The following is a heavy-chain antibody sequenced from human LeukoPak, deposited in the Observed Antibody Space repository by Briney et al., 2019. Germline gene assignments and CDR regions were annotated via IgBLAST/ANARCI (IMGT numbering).Heavy chain of an antibody. V-gene: IGHV4-38-2*02. J-gene: IGHJ5*02. CDR3: AREGLNMVRGVIPKEAWGWFDP. CDR2: IYHSGST. Sequence: SETLSLTCTVSGYSISSGYYWGWIRQPPGKGLEWIGSIYHSGSTYYNPSLKSRVTVSVDTSKNQFSLKLSSVTAADTAVYYCAREGLNMVRGVIPKEAWGWFDPWGQGTLVTVSS. CDR1: GYSISSGYY. D-gene: IGHD3-10*01.